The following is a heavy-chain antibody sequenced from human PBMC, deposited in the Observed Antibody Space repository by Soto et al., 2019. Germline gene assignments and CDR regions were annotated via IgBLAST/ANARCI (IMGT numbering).Heavy chain of an antibody. D-gene: IGHD1-26*01. J-gene: IGHJ5*02. CDR2: IYHSGST. CDR1: GGSISSGAYS. CDR3: ARDMHAGFTHYFDP. V-gene: IGHV4-30-2*01. Sequence: TSETLSLTCTVSGGSISSGAYSWSWIRQPPGKGLEWIGYIYHSGSTYYIPSLRSRVTISMDRTKNQFSLHLNSVTAGDTAVYYCARDMHAGFTHYFDPWGQGTLVTVSS.